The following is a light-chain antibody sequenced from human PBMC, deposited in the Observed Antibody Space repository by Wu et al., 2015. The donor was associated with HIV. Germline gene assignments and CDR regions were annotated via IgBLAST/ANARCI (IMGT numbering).Light chain of an antibody. Sequence: EIVLTQSPGTLSLSPGERATLSCRASQNVASNSLGWYQQKPGQVPRLLIYAASSRATGIPDRFSGSGSGTDFTLTISRLEPEDFAVYYCQQFDNSPPMYTFGQGTKLEIK. J-gene: IGKJ2*01. CDR1: QNVASNS. V-gene: IGKV3-20*01. CDR3: QQFDNSPPMYT. CDR2: AAS.